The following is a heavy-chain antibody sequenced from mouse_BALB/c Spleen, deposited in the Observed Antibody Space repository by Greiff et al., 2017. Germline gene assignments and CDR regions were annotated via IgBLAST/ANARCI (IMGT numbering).Heavy chain of an antibody. CDR1: GYSITSDYA. D-gene: IGHD1-1*01. Sequence: DVKLQESGPGLVKPSQSLSLTCTVTGYSITSDYAWNWIRQFPGNKLEWMGYISYSGSTSYNPSLKSRISITRDTSKNQFFLQLNSVTTEDTATYYCARRGYGSRKDYWGQGTTLTVSS. J-gene: IGHJ2*01. CDR3: ARRGYGSRKDY. V-gene: IGHV3-2*02. CDR2: ISYSGST.